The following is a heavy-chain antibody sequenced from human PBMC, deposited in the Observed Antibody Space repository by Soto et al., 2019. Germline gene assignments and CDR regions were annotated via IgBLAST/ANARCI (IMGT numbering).Heavy chain of an antibody. CDR2: IRANDESI. Sequence: GGSLRLSCVASGFDFRSYEMNWVRQAPGKGLEWVSNIRANDESIYYADSVKGRVSVSRDNAKNSLFLEMNSLRVDDTAVYYCARGGYDAVVRGVMEDDWFDPWGQGTLVTVSS. CDR1: GFDFRSYE. D-gene: IGHD3-10*01. V-gene: IGHV3-48*03. J-gene: IGHJ5*02. CDR3: ARGGYDAVVRGVMEDDWFDP.